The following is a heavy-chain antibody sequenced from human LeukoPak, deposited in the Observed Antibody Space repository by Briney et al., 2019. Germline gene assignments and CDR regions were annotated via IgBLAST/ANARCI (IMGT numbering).Heavy chain of an antibody. V-gene: IGHV1-8*01. CDR3: ARVFPYYDFWSGYRNWFDP. CDR1: GYTFTSYD. D-gene: IGHD3-3*01. Sequence: ASVKVSCKASGYTFTSYDINLVRQATGQGLEWMGWMNPNSGNTGYAQKFQGRVTMTRNTSISTAYMELSSLRSEDTAVYYCARVFPYYDFWSGYRNWFDPWGQGTLVTVSS. J-gene: IGHJ5*02. CDR2: MNPNSGNT.